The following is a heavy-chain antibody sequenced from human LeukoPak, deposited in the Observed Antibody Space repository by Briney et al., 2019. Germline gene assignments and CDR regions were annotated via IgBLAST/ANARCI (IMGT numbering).Heavy chain of an antibody. D-gene: IGHD6-13*01. J-gene: IGHJ4*02. CDR2: IYYSGST. CDR1: GGSISSYY. V-gene: IGHV4-59*01. CDR3: AGGIAAAGDL. Sequence: SEILSLTCTVSGGSISSYYWSWIRQPPGKGLEWIGYIYYSGSTNYNPSLKSRVTISVDTSKNQFSLKLSSVTAADTAVYYCAGGIAAAGDLWGQGTLVTVSS.